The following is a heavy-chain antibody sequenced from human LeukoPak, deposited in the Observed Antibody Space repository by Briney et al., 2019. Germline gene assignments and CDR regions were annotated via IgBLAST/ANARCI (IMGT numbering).Heavy chain of an antibody. V-gene: IGHV3-21*01. Sequence: PGGSLSLSCAASGFTFSSYSMNWVRQAPGKGLEWVSSISSSSSYIYYADSVKGRFTISRDNAKNSLYLQMNSLRAEDTAVYYCAKDTEQYSSKYIFASWGQGTLVTVSS. D-gene: IGHD6-13*01. CDR3: AKDTEQYSSKYIFAS. CDR2: ISSSSSYI. J-gene: IGHJ4*02. CDR1: GFTFSSYS.